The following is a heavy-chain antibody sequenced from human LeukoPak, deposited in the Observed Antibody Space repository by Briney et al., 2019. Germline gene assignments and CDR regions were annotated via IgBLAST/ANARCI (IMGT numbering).Heavy chain of an antibody. D-gene: IGHD3-10*01. Sequence: SETLSLTCTVSGGSISSYYWSWIRQPPGKGLEWIGYIYYSGSTNYNPSLKSRVTISVDTSKNQFSLKLSSVTAADTAVYYCARSMVRGDAFDIWGQGTMVTVSS. CDR1: GGSISSYY. J-gene: IGHJ3*02. CDR3: ARSMVRGDAFDI. V-gene: IGHV4-59*01. CDR2: IYYSGST.